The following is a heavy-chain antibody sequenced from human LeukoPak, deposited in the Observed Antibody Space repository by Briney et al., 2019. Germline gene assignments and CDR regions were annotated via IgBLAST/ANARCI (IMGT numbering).Heavy chain of an antibody. J-gene: IGHJ1*01. CDR3: ARDQEALIAAAGTTQH. Sequence: PGGSLRLSCAASGFTFSSYSMNWVRQAPGKGLEWVSSISSSSSYIYYADSVKGRFTISRDNAKNSLYLQMNSLRAEDTAVYYCARDQEALIAAAGTTQHWGQGTLVTVSS. CDR2: ISSSSSYI. D-gene: IGHD6-13*01. V-gene: IGHV3-21*01. CDR1: GFTFSSYS.